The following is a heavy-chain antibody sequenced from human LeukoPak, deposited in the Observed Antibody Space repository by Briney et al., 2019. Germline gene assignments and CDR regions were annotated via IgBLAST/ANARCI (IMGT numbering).Heavy chain of an antibody. Sequence: GGSLRLSCAASGFTFYDYAMHWVREAPGKGVEWVSGISWNSGSIGYADSVKGRFTISRDNAKNSLYLQMNSLRSEDTAVYFCATSPSIPAAPNDYWGQGTLVTVSS. CDR3: ATSPSIPAAPNDY. J-gene: IGHJ4*02. D-gene: IGHD2-2*01. CDR2: ISWNSGSI. CDR1: GFTFYDYA. V-gene: IGHV3-9*01.